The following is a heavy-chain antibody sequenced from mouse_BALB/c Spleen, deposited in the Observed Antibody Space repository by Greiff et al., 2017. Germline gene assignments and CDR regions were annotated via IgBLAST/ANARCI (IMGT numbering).Heavy chain of an antibody. J-gene: IGHJ4*01. CDR3: ARVGDAGSMDY. Sequence: EVQRVESGGGLVKPGGSLKLSCAASGFTFSSYAMSWVRQTPEKRLEWVASISSGGSTYYPDSVKGRFTISRDNARNILYLQMSSLRSEDTAMYYCARVGDAGSMDYWGQGTSVTVSS. CDR2: ISSGGST. D-gene: IGHD4-1*01. V-gene: IGHV5-6-5*01. CDR1: GFTFSSYA.